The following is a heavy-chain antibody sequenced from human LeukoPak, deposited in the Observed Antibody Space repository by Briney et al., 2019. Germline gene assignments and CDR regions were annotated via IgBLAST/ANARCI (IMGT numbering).Heavy chain of an antibody. J-gene: IGHJ6*03. CDR3: ARDAHYGPGAPRHYYYYYMDG. CDR2: IYHSGST. V-gene: IGHV4-38-2*02. D-gene: IGHD4-17*01. CDR1: GYSINSGYY. Sequence: SETLSLTCAVSGYSINSGYYWGCIRQPPGEGLEWIGSIYHSGSTYYNPSLKSRVTISVDTSKNQFSLKLSSVTAATRAVYDGARDAHYGPGAPRHYYYYYMDGWGKGTTVTASS.